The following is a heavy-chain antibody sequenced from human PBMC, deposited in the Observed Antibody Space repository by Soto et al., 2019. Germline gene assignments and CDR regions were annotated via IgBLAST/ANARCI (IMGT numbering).Heavy chain of an antibody. CDR1: GGTFSSYA. CDR3: ARDLKEAYYDFWSGYHPLGMDV. D-gene: IGHD3-3*01. Sequence: GASVKVSCKASGGTFSSYAISWVRQAPGQGLEWMGGIIPIFGTANYAQKFQGRVTITADESTSTAYMELSSLRSEDTAVYYCARDLKEAYYDFWSGYHPLGMDVWGQGTTVTVSS. V-gene: IGHV1-69*13. CDR2: IIPIFGTA. J-gene: IGHJ6*02.